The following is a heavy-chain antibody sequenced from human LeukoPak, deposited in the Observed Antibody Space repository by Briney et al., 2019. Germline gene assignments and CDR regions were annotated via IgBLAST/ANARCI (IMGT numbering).Heavy chain of an antibody. V-gene: IGHV3-11*05. D-gene: IGHD4-23*01. J-gene: IGHJ4*02. CDR3: ARGDYGGDYFDY. CDR2: ISSGSTYT. Sequence: GGSLRLSCEVSGFTFSDHYMSWIRQAPRKRLEWDSYISSGSTYTNYADSVEGRFTISRDNAKNSLYLQMNSLRAEDTAVYYCARGDYGGDYFDYWGQGTLVTVSS. CDR1: GFTFSDHY.